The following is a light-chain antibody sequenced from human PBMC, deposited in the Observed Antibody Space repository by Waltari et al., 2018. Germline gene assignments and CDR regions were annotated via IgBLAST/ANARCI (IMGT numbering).Light chain of an antibody. CDR3: QQLNSYPRT. J-gene: IGKJ2*01. V-gene: IGKV1-9*01. CDR2: GAS. Sequence: DIQLTQSPSFLSASVGDRVTIPCRASQGITTYLAWYQQKPGKAPKILLYGASTLQSGVPSRLSGSGSGTEFTLTISSLQPEDFATYYCQQLNSYPRTFGQGTKLEIK. CDR1: QGITTY.